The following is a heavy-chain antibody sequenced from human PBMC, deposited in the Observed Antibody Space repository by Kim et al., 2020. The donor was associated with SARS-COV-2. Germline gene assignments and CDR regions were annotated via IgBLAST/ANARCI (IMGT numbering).Heavy chain of an antibody. CDR3: ARDDIIR. J-gene: IGHJ4*02. CDR1: GFTFSSYA. CDR2: ISYDGSNK. D-gene: IGHD2-15*01. V-gene: IGHV3-30*04. Sequence: GGSLRLSCAASGFTFSSYAMHWVRQAPGKGLEWVAVISYDGSNKYYADSVKGRFTISRDNSKNTLYLQMNSLRAEDTAVYYCARDDIIRWGQGTLVTVS.